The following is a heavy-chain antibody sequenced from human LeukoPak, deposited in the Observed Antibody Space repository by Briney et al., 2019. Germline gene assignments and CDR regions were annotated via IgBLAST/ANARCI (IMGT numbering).Heavy chain of an antibody. D-gene: IGHD5-12*01. J-gene: IGHJ4*02. CDR1: AFSLNAYN. Sequence: GGSLRLPCAASAFSLNAYNMNWVRQAPGKGLEWVSAISGSGGSTYYADSVKGRFTISRDNSKNTLYLQMNSLRAEDTAVYYCARERLDIVATGFDYWDQGTLVTVSS. CDR3: ARERLDIVATGFDY. CDR2: ISGSGGST. V-gene: IGHV3-23*01.